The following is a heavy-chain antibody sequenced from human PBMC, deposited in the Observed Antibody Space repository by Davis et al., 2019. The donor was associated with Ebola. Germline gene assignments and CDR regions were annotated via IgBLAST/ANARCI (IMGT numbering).Heavy chain of an antibody. CDR3: AKVHPPTTVTTGWFDP. Sequence: GESLKIPCAASGFIFSSYAVSWVRQAPGKGLEWVSSISVRSITYHADSVKGRFTISRDNSKNTPYLQMNSLRAEDTAVYYCAKVHPPTTVTTGWFDPWGQGTLVTVSS. CDR2: ISVRSIT. CDR1: GFIFSSYA. D-gene: IGHD4-17*01. V-gene: IGHV3-23*01. J-gene: IGHJ5*02.